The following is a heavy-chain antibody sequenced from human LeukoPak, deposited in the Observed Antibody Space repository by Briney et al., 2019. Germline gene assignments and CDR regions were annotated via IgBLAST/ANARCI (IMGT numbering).Heavy chain of an antibody. D-gene: IGHD4-17*01. Sequence: SETLSLTCTVSGGSISSSSYYWGWIRQPPGKGLEWIGSIYYSGSTYYNPSLKSRVTISVDTSKNQFSLKLTSVTAADTAVYYCATGIKDYDYGDYFLPYFWGQGTLVTVSS. V-gene: IGHV4-39*07. J-gene: IGHJ4*02. CDR1: GGSISSSSYY. CDR2: IYYSGST. CDR3: ATGIKDYDYGDYFLPYF.